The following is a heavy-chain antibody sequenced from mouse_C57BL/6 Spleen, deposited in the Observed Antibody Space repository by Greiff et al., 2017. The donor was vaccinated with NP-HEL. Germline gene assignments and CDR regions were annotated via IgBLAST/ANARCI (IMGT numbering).Heavy chain of an antibody. V-gene: IGHV1-82*01. CDR1: GYAFSSSW. J-gene: IGHJ4*01. D-gene: IGHD2-3*01. CDR3: ARWLLPNYAMDY. CDR2: IYPGDGDT. Sequence: QVQLQQSGPELVKPGASVKISCKASGYAFSSSWMNWVKQRPGKGLEWIGRIYPGDGDTNYNGKFKGKATLTADKSSSTAYMQLSSLTSEDSAVYFCARWLLPNYAMDYWGQGTSVTVSS.